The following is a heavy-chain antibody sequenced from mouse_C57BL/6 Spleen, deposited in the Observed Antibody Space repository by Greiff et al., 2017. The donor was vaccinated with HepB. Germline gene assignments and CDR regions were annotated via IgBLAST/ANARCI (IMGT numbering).Heavy chain of an antibody. CDR2: IYPGDGDT. J-gene: IGHJ4*01. D-gene: IGHD3-3*01. Sequence: VQLQQSGAELVKPGASVKISCKASGYAFSSYWMNWVKQRPGKGLEWIGQIYPGDGDTNYNGKFKGKATLTADKSSSTAYMQLSSLTSEDSAVYFGARRAPYYAMDYWGQGTSVTVSS. V-gene: IGHV1-80*01. CDR1: GYAFSSYW. CDR3: ARRAPYYAMDY.